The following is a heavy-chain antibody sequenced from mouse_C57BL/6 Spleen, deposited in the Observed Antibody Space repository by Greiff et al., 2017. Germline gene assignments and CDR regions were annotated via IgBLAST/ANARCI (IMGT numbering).Heavy chain of an antibody. CDR2: IDPETGGT. CDR1: GYTFTDYE. D-gene: IGHD1-1*01. V-gene: IGHV1-15*01. Sequence: VKLQESGAELVRPGASVTLSCKASGYTFTDYEMHWVKQTPVHGLEWIGAIDPETGGTAYNQKFKGKAILTADKSSSTAYMELRSLTSEDSAVYYCTREELLRGSWFAYWGQGTLVTVSA. CDR3: TREELLRGSWFAY. J-gene: IGHJ3*01.